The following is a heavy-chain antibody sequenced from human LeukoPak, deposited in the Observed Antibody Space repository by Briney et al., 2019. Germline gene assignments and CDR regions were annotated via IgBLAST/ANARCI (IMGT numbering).Heavy chain of an antibody. D-gene: IGHD2-2*01. V-gene: IGHV4-31*03. CDR3: ARSDELGYCSSTSCYGGAFDI. Sequence: SQTLSLTCTVSGGSISSGGYYWSWIRQHPGKGLEWIGYIYYSGSTYYNPSLKSRVTISVDTSENQFSLKLSSVTAADTAVYYCARSDELGYCSSTSCYGGAFDIWGQGTMVTVSS. J-gene: IGHJ3*02. CDR1: GGSISSGGYY. CDR2: IYYSGST.